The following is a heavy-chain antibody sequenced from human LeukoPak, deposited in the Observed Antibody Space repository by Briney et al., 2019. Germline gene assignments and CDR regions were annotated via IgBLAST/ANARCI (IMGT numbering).Heavy chain of an antibody. CDR1: GFTFSSYA. CDR3: ARSSIVVGFDY. V-gene: IGHV3-30-3*01. CDR2: ISYDGSNK. Sequence: QSGGSLRLSCAASGFTFSSYAMHWVRQAPGKGLEWVAVISYDGSNKYSADSVKGRFTISRDNSKNTLYLQMNSLRAEDTAVYYCARSSIVVGFDYWGQGTLVTVSS. J-gene: IGHJ4*02. D-gene: IGHD3-22*01.